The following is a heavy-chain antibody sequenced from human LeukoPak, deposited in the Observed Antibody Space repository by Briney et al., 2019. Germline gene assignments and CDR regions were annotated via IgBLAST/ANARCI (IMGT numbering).Heavy chain of an antibody. J-gene: IGHJ3*02. D-gene: IGHD3-10*01. Sequence: GGSLRLSCAASGFTFDDYAMHWVRQAPGKGLEWVSGISWNSGSIGYADSVKGRFTISRDNAKNSLYLQMNSLRAEDTALYYCAKDVRGSGSYDAFDIWGQGTMATVSS. CDR2: ISWNSGSI. V-gene: IGHV3-9*01. CDR1: GFTFDDYA. CDR3: AKDVRGSGSYDAFDI.